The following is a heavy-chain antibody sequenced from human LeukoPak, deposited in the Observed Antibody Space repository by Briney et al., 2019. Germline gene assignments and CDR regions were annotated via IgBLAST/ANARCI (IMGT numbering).Heavy chain of an antibody. Sequence: SDTLSLTCTVSGGSISSGGYYWSWIRQPPGKGLEWIGYIYHSGSTYYNPSLKSRVTISVDRSKNQFSLKLSSVTAADTAVYYCARVADSTLDYWGQGTLVTVSS. J-gene: IGHJ4*02. CDR1: GGSISSGGYY. CDR3: ARVADSTLDY. D-gene: IGHD6-13*01. CDR2: IYHSGST. V-gene: IGHV4-30-2*01.